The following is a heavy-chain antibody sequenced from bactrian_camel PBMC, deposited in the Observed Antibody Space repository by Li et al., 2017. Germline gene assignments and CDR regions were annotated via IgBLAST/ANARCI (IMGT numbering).Heavy chain of an antibody. CDR3: AAVETSYVTSGLSY. J-gene: IGHJ4*01. CDR1: GYSYNNYC. D-gene: IGHD1*01. Sequence: HVQLVESGGDSVQAGGSLRLSCAVSGYSYNNYCLGWFRQAPGKEREGVAGIESDGVTTYGEAVKGRFTISVDTAKNTLYLQMNSLKPDDTAVYYCAAVETSYVTSGLSYWGQGTQVTVS. CDR2: IESDGVT. V-gene: IGHV3S26*01.